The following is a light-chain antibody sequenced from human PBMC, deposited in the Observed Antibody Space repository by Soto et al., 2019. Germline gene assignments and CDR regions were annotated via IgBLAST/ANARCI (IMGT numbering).Light chain of an antibody. CDR2: GAS. V-gene: IGKV3-20*01. J-gene: IGKJ4*01. CDR1: QSVSSSY. CDR3: QQYGSSPLLT. Sequence: EIVLTQSPGTLSLSPGERATLSCRASQSVSSSYFAWYQQKPGQAPRLLIYGASSRATGIPDWFSGSGSGTDFTLTISRLEPEDFAVYYWQQYGSSPLLTFGGGTKVEIK.